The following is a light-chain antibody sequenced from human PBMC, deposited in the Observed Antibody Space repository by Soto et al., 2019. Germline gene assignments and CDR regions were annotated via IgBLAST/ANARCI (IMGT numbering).Light chain of an antibody. CDR1: QSISSW. Sequence: DVPMTESPSTLSASVGDRVTITCRASQSISSWLAWYQQKPGEAPKLLIYDASSLESGVPSRFSGSGSGTEFTLTISSLQPDDFATYYCQQYNSYSQTFGQGTKVDIK. CDR2: DAS. V-gene: IGKV1-5*01. CDR3: QQYNSYSQT. J-gene: IGKJ1*01.